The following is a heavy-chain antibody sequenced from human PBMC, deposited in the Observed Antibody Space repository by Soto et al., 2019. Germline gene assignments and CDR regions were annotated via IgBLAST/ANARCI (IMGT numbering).Heavy chain of an antibody. CDR2: MNPNSGNT. CDR1: GYTFTSYD. V-gene: IGHV1-8*01. Sequence: GASVKVSCKASGYTFTSYDFNWVRQAPGQGLEWMGWMNPNSGNTDYAQKFQGRVTMTRNTSISTAYMELSSLRSEDTAVYYCATFWRSGYDYLLYYYLDVWGKGTTVTVSS. J-gene: IGHJ6*03. CDR3: ATFWRSGYDYLLYYYLDV. D-gene: IGHD5-12*01.